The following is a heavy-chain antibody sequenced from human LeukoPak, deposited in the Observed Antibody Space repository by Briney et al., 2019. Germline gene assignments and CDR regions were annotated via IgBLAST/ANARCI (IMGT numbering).Heavy chain of an antibody. V-gene: IGHV3-23*01. CDR3: ARDYYDIIGSEYDTFAI. CDR1: GFAFSSYA. CDR2: INAPGVET. J-gene: IGHJ3*02. D-gene: IGHD3-16*01. Sequence: GGSLRLSCAASGFAFSSYAMSWIRQAPGKGLEWVSTINAPGVETYYADSVKGRFIISRDNSKNTVYLEMDSLRADDTAVYYCARDYYDIIGSEYDTFAIWGQGTMVTVSS.